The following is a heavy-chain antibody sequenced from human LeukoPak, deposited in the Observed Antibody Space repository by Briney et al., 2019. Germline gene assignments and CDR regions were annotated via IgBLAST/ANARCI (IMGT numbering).Heavy chain of an antibody. V-gene: IGHV3-30*18. D-gene: IGHD3-10*01. CDR1: GFSFSYYG. CDR3: AKDGSSRGWYFEH. CDR2: ISFDGSIT. J-gene: IGHJ4*02. Sequence: GRSLRLSCAASGFSFSYYGMHWVRQAPGKGLEWVSFISFDGSITYNADSVKGRLTISRDNSKNTVYLQMNRLRAEDTAVYFCAKDGSSRGWYFEHWGQGTLVTVSS.